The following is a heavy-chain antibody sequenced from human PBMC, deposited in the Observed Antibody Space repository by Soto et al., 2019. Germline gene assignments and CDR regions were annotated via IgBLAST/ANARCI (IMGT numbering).Heavy chain of an antibody. CDR3: ATSPSTIFGVVTSEDYYGMDV. J-gene: IGHJ6*02. D-gene: IGHD3-3*01. CDR2: FDPEDGET. CDR1: GYTLTELS. V-gene: IGHV1-24*01. Sequence: ASVKVSCKVSGYTLTELSMHWVRQAPGKGLEWMGGFDPEDGETIYAQKFQGRVTMTEDTSKDTAYMELSSLRSEDTAVYYCATSPSTIFGVVTSEDYYGMDVWGQGTTVTVS.